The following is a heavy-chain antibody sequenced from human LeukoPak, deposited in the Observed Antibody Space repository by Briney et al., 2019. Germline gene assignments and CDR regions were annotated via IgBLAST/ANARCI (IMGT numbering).Heavy chain of an antibody. CDR2: ISHSGTT. CDR3: TREEGGTTVDY. V-gene: IGHV4-38-2*02. CDR1: GYSISSGFF. Sequence: SETLSLTCTVSGYSISSGFFWGWIRQPPGKGLEWIGSISHSGTTYYNPSLKSRITISRDTSKNHFSLKVNSVTAADTAAYYCTREEGGTTVDYWGQGTLVTVSS. J-gene: IGHJ4*02. D-gene: IGHD1-1*01.